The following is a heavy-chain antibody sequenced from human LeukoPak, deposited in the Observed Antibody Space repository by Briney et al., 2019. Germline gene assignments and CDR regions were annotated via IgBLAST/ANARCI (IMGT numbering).Heavy chain of an antibody. CDR2: ISSDGNE. D-gene: IGHD2-15*01. V-gene: IGHV3-30*18. CDR1: GFTFSSYG. J-gene: IGHJ3*01. Sequence: GGSLRLSCAASGFTFSSYGIHWVRQAPGKGLEWVAVISSDGNEYYGDSTRGRFTISRDNSKNMVFLQINSLRLEDAALYVCVKDGGASAPYGLDVWGQGTMVSVSS. CDR3: VKDGGASAPYGLDV.